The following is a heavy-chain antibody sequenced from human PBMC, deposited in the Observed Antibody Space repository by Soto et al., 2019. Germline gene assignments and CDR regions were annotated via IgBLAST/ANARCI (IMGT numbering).Heavy chain of an antibody. CDR2: ISAYNGNT. J-gene: IGHJ6*02. V-gene: IGHV1-18*01. CDR3: ASYHLNSYYYGMDV. Sequence: QVQLVQSGAEVKKPGASVKVSCKASGYTFTNYGISWVRQAPGQGLEWMGWISAYNGNTNYAQKLQGRVTMTTDTSMSTAYMELRSLRSDDTAVYYCASYHLNSYYYGMDVWGQGTTVTVSS. CDR1: GYTFTNYG.